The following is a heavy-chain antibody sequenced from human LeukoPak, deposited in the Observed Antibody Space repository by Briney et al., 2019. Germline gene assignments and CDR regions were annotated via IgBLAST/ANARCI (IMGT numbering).Heavy chain of an antibody. V-gene: IGHV3-21*01. D-gene: IGHD3/OR15-3a*01. J-gene: IGHJ4*02. CDR1: GFTFSSYS. Sequence: PGGSLRLSCAASGFTFSSYSMYWVRQAPGKGLEWVSSISSSSSYIYYADSVKGRFTISRDNAKNSLYLQMNSMRAEDTAVYYCARSRPPSRPGEWTGYYTDYWGQGTLVTVSS. CDR3: ARSRPPSRPGEWTGYYTDY. CDR2: ISSSSSYI.